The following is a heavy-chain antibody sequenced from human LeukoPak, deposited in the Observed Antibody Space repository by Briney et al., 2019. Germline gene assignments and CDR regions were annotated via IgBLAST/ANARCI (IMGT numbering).Heavy chain of an antibody. CDR1: RFTFYCHA. CDR2: IRGSGGRT. Sequence: PGGSLRHSPAPSRFTFYCHAMSWVPQAPGKGPEWGSPIRGSGGRTDYAGPGKGRFTISRDNSKNTLYLQMNSLRGEDTSVYYCAKYLPEGRFLEWLFPPPFDYWGQGTLVTVSS. J-gene: IGHJ4*02. CDR3: AKYLPEGRFLEWLFPPPFDY. V-gene: IGHV3-23*01. D-gene: IGHD3-3*01.